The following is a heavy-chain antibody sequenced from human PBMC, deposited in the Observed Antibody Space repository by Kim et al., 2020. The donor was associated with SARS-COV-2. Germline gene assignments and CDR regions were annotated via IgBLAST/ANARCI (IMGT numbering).Heavy chain of an antibody. V-gene: IGHV3-43*02. Sequence: GGSLRLSCAASGFTFEDFAMHWVRQSPGRGLEWVALISGNGITIHYAEPVKGRFTISRDNNNNTLFLQMDSLRVEDTALYYCAKDLLWMTDQASMDVWGQGTTVTVSS. CDR3: AKDLLWMTDQASMDV. D-gene: IGHD1-1*01. J-gene: IGHJ6*02. CDR1: GFTFEDFA. CDR2: ISGNGITI.